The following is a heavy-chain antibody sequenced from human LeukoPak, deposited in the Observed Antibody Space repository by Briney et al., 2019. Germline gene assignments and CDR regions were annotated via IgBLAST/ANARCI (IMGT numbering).Heavy chain of an antibody. CDR3: LRLGGDRVY. V-gene: IGHV3-74*01. J-gene: IGHJ4*02. CDR1: GFTLSSYW. CDR2: IDSDGSDT. Sequence: PGGFLRLSCAASGFTLSSYWMHWVRQAPGKGLVWVSRIDSDGSDTTYADSVKGRFTISRDTAKNTLYLQMNSLRAEDTAVYYCLRLGGDRVYWGQGTLVTVSS. D-gene: IGHD2-21*01.